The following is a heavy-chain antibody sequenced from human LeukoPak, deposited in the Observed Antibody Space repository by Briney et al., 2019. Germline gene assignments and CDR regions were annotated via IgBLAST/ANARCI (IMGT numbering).Heavy chain of an antibody. Sequence: PSETLSLTCAVHGGSFSGYYWSWIRQPPGKGLEWIGEINHSGSTNYNPSLKSRVTISVDTSKNQFSLKLSSVTAADTAVYYCARDTRDFDDYWGQGTLVTVSS. J-gene: IGHJ4*02. CDR1: GGSFSGYY. CDR3: ARDTRDFDDY. V-gene: IGHV4-34*01. D-gene: IGHD3-9*01. CDR2: INHSGST.